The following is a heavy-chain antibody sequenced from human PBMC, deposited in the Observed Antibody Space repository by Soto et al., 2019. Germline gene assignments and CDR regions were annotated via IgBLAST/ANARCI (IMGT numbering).Heavy chain of an antibody. V-gene: IGHV4-34*01. CDR1: GGFFSNYY. CDR3: ARGVRGIRDRLSMNWFDP. Sequence: SETLSLTCDVYGGFFSNYYWSWIRQPPGKGLEWIGEINHSGSTNYSPSLKSRVTISIDTSKTQFSLRLSSVTAADTAVYYCARGVRGIRDRLSMNWFDPWGQGTLVTVSS. CDR2: INHSGST. D-gene: IGHD2-15*01. J-gene: IGHJ5*02.